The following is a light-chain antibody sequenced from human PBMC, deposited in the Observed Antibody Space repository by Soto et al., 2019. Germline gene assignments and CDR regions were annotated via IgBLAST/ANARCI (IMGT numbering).Light chain of an antibody. CDR2: KAS. Sequence: DIQMTQSPSHLSASVGDRVTITCRASQSIGSWLAWHQQKPGKAPKLLIYKASTLESGVPSRFSGSGSGTEFTLTISSLQPDDFATYYCQQYNTYRAFGQGTKVDI. V-gene: IGKV1-5*03. CDR1: QSIGSW. CDR3: QQYNTYRA. J-gene: IGKJ1*01.